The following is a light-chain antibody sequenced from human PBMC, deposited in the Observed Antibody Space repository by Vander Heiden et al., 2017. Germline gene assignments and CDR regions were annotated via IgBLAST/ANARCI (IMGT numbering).Light chain of an antibody. J-gene: IGLJ2*01. CDR2: DVN. CDR1: IFDIGAYNT. CDR3: TSYAGNNNLV. V-gene: IGLV2-8*01. Sequence: HSFTISFSGTIFDIGAYNTVSWLQHHPGKAPKLVIYDVNKRQSGVHGRFSASKSGNTASLTVSGLQDDDEADYYCTSYAGNNNLVFGGGTTLTV.